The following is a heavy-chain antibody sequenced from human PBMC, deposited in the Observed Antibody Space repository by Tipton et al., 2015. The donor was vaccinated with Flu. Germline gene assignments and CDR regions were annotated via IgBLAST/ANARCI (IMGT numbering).Heavy chain of an antibody. CDR2: INHSGSS. D-gene: IGHD3-10*01. J-gene: IGHJ4*02. CDR3: ARGLYGSGTYQRRYFDH. CDR1: GGSFSGYY. Sequence: TLSLTCAVYGGSFSGYYWSWIRQPPGKGLEWIGEINHSGSSNYNPSLKSRVTISVDTSKNQFSLKLSSVTAADTAVYYCARGLYGSGTYQRRYFDHWGQGTLVTASS. V-gene: IGHV4-34*01.